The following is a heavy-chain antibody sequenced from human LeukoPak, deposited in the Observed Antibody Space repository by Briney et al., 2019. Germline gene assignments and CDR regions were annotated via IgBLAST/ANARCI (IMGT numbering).Heavy chain of an antibody. V-gene: IGHV3-13*01. CDR2: IGTAGDI. D-gene: IGHD6-13*01. Sequence: GGSLRLSCAASGFTVSSNYMSWVRQAPGKGLEWVSGIGTAGDIYYPGSVKGRFTISRENAKNSLYLQVNSLRAGDTAVYYCARAGYSSTWYSRYFDLWGRGTLVTVSS. CDR3: ARAGYSSTWYSRYFDL. CDR1: GFTVSSNY. J-gene: IGHJ2*01.